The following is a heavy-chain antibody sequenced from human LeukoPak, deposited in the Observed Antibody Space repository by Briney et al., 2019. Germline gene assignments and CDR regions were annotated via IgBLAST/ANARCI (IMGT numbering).Heavy chain of an antibody. D-gene: IGHD2-2*01. CDR3: AKCNQLLSVWFDP. CDR2: ISGSGAST. Sequence: QPGGSLRLSCAASAFTFSTYAMSWVRQAPGKGLEWVSDISGSGASTYYADSVKGRFTISRDNSKNTLYLQMNSLRAEDTAVYYCAKCNQLLSVWFDPWGQGTLVTVSS. J-gene: IGHJ5*02. V-gene: IGHV3-23*01. CDR1: AFTFSTYA.